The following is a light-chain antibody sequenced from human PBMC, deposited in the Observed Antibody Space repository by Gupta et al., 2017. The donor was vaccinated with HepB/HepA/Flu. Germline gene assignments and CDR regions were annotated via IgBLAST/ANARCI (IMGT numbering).Light chain of an antibody. CDR1: QSISSY. J-gene: IGKJ3*01. CDR2: AAS. V-gene: IGKV1-39*01. Sequence: DIQMTKSQSSFLALEGDRVTITCRASQSISSYLNWYQQKPGKAPKLLIYAASSLQSGVPSRFSGSGSGTDFTLTISSLQPEDFATYYCQQSYSTLFTFGPGTKVDIK. CDR3: QQSYSTLFT.